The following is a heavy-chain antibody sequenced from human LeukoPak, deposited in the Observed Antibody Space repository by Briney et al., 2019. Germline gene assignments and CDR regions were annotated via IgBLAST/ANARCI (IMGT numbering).Heavy chain of an antibody. V-gene: IGHV3-23*01. CDR3: AKELRYSDGWPYYFDY. Sequence: PGGSLRLSCAAPGFTFSSDVISWVRQAPGKGLQWVSAISGSSYSTYYADSVKGRFTISRDNSKNTVYLQVTSLRAEDTAVYYCAKELRYSDGWPYYFDYWGQGTLVTVSS. CDR2: ISGSSYST. D-gene: IGHD6-19*01. J-gene: IGHJ4*02. CDR1: GFTFSSDV.